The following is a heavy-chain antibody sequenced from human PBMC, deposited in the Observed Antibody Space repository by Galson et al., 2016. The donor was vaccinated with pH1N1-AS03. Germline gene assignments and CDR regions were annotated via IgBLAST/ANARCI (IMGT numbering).Heavy chain of an antibody. CDR3: ARHDKYCSTACHTFDF. Sequence: SVKVSCKASGYTFTSYDINWVRQAAGQGLEWMGWMNPNSGNRGYAQKFQGRVTMTRDTSISTAYMELSSLTFEDTAVYYCARHDKYCSTACHTFDFWGQGTIVTVSS. V-gene: IGHV1-8*01. CDR1: GYTFTSYD. D-gene: IGHD2-2*01. CDR2: MNPNSGNR. J-gene: IGHJ3*01.